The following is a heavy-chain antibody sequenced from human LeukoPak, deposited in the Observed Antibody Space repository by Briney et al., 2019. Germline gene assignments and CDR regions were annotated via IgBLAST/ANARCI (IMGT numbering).Heavy chain of an antibody. J-gene: IGHJ4*02. CDR2: IKQDGSEK. V-gene: IGHV3-7*03. CDR3: TTDVVAAAGTAGNY. Sequence: GGSLRLSCAASGFTFSSYWMSWVRQAPGKGLEWVANIKQDGSEKYYVDSVKGRFTISRDNAKNSLYPQMNSLRAEDTAVYYCTTDVVAAAGTAGNYWGQGTLVTVSS. D-gene: IGHD6-13*01. CDR1: GFTFSSYW.